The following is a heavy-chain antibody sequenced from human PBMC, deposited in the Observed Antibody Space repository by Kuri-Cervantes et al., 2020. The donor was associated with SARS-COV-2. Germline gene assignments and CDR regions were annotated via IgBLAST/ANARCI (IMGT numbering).Heavy chain of an antibody. Sequence: LSLTCAASGFTFSSYAIHWVRQAPGKGLEWVALMSYDGTNKYYADSVKGRFTISRDNSKSTLYLQMNSLRAEDTAVYYCARGVPYYFDGTVSLRYYLDYWGQGTLVTVSS. J-gene: IGHJ4*02. CDR3: ARGVPYYFDGTVSLRYYLDY. CDR1: GFTFSSYA. V-gene: IGHV3-30*04. CDR2: MSYDGTNK. D-gene: IGHD3-22*01.